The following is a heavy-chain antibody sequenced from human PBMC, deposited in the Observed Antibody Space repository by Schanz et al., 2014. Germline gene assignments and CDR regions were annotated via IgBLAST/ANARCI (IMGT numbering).Heavy chain of an antibody. CDR1: GYTFTTYA. CDR2: ISVYTGNT. J-gene: IGHJ5*02. Sequence: QVQLVQSGAEVKKPGASVRVSCKASGYTFTTYAMSWVRQAPGQGLEWVGWISVYTGNTKYGQKVQGRVTMTADTSTNTAYMELRSLRSDDTAVYYCAKAEYDILTDSYSRLDPWSQGTLVTVSS. CDR3: AKAEYDILTDSYSRLDP. D-gene: IGHD3-9*01. V-gene: IGHV1-18*01.